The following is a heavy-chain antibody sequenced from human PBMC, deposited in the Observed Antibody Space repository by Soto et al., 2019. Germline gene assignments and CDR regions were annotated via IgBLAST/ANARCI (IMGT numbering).Heavy chain of an antibody. V-gene: IGHV4-34*01. CDR3: ARGRTTVTAGGACAFDI. CDR1: GGSFSGYY. CDR2: INHSGST. D-gene: IGHD4-17*01. Sequence: PSETLSLTCAVYGGSFSGYYWSWIRQPPGKGLEWIGEINHSGSTNYNPSLKSRVTISVDTSKNQFSLKLSSVTAADTAVYYCARGRTTVTAGGACAFDIWGLGTMVTVSS. J-gene: IGHJ3*02.